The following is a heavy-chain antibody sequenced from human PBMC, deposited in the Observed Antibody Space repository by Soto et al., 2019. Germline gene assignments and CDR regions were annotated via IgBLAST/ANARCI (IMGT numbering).Heavy chain of an antibody. CDR1: GYTFTSFY. Sequence: QMQLVQSGAEVKRPGASVGVSCKSSGYTFTSFYIHWVRQAPGQGLEWMGIINPSGGITNFAQRFQGRVAMTRGMSTNTHYMELSSLKADDTAVYYCASSPAFSSSWYGIPPDPSHGMDVWGQGTTVTVS. J-gene: IGHJ6*02. CDR2: INPSGGIT. CDR3: ASSPAFSSSWYGIPPDPSHGMDV. V-gene: IGHV1-46*01. D-gene: IGHD6-13*01.